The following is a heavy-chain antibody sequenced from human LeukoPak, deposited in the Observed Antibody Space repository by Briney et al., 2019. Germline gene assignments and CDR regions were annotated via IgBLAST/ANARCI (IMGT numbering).Heavy chain of an antibody. CDR2: ISGSGGST. Sequence: PGGSLRLSCAASGFTFSSYAMSWVRQAPGKGLEWVSAISGSGGSTYYADSVKGRFTISRDNSKNTLYLQMNSLRAEDTAVYYCARDLNYGDYGDYYYGMDVWGQGTTVTVSS. J-gene: IGHJ6*02. D-gene: IGHD4-17*01. CDR3: ARDLNYGDYGDYYYGMDV. CDR1: GFTFSSYA. V-gene: IGHV3-23*01.